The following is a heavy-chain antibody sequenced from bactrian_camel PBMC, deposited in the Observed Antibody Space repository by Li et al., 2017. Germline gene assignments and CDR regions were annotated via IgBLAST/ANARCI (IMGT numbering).Heavy chain of an antibody. CDR3: AEGRGSRGEHCYSLNY. V-gene: IGHV3S53*01. CDR2: YINTRSA. D-gene: IGHD6*01. Sequence: HVQLVESGGGSVQAGGSLRLSCAASGEAYSINCMGWFRQAPGKQREEVAVAYINTRSAKYGDSVKGRFTITQDSARNTVYLQMNNLQPEDTATYYCAEGRGSRGEHCYSLNYWGQGTQVTVSS. CDR1: GEAYSINC. J-gene: IGHJ4*01.